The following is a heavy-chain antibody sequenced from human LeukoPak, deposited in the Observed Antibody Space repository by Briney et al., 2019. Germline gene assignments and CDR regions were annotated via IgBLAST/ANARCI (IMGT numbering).Heavy chain of an antibody. J-gene: IGHJ4*02. D-gene: IGHD3-16*01. V-gene: IGHV3-7*01. CDR3: ATASRPVWGNY. Sequence: GGSLRLSCAASGFTFSRCWMTWVRQAPGKCLEWVANIKQDGSEKNYVASVKGRFTISRDNAKDSLYLQMNSLRAEDTAVYFCATASRPVWGNYWGQGTLVTVSS. CDR1: GFTFSRCW. CDR2: IKQDGSEK.